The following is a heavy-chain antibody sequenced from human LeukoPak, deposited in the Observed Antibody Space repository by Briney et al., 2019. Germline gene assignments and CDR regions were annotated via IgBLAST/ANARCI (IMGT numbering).Heavy chain of an antibody. J-gene: IGHJ5*02. CDR1: GFTFSNSW. CDR2: IKEDGSEK. CDR3: ARDES. V-gene: IGHV3-7*03. Sequence: GGSLRLSCAASGFTFSNSWMSWVRQAPGKGLEWVANIKEDGSEKYYVDSVEGRFTISRGNAKNSLYLQMNSLGAEDTAVYYCARDESWGQGTLVTVSS.